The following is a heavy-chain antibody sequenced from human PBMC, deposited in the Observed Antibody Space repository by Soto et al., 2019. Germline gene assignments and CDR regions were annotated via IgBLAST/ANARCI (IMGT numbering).Heavy chain of an antibody. CDR3: AHKWADIAARLLNWFDP. D-gene: IGHD6-6*01. V-gene: IGHV2-5*01. Sequence: VSGPTLVNPTQTLTLTCTFSGFSLSTSGVGVDWIRQPPGKALEWLALIYWNDDKRYSPSLKSRLTITKDTSKNQVVLTMTNMDPVDTATYYCAHKWADIAARLLNWFDPWGQGTLVTVSS. CDR2: IYWNDDK. J-gene: IGHJ5*02. CDR1: GFSLSTSGVG.